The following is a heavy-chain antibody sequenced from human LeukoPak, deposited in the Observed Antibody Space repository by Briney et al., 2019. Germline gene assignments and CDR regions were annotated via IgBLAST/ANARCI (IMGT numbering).Heavy chain of an antibody. V-gene: IGHV1-18*01. CDR2: ISGYNGNT. J-gene: IGHJ4*02. CDR1: GYTFTSYG. CDR3: ARGPGSGSYPPYYFDY. Sequence: ASVKVSCKASGYTFTSYGIIWVRQAPGQGLEWMGWISGYNGNTNYAQKFQGRVTMTTDTSTTTAYMELRSLRSDDTAVYYCARGPGSGSYPPYYFDYWGQGTLVTVSS. D-gene: IGHD3-10*01.